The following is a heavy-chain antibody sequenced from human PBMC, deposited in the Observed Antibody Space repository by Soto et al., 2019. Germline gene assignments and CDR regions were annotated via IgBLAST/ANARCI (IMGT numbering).Heavy chain of an antibody. D-gene: IGHD5-18*01. CDR3: AKAGYSFFFDY. CDR2: ISADDGST. J-gene: IGHJ4*02. Sequence: EVQLLESGGGLVQSGGSLRLSCTASGFSFSSYVMSWVRQAPGKGLEWVSEISADDGSTYYADSVKGRFTISRDNSKNTVDLQMNSLRADDTAVCYCAKAGYSFFFDYWGQGTLVTVSS. V-gene: IGHV3-23*01. CDR1: GFSFSSYV.